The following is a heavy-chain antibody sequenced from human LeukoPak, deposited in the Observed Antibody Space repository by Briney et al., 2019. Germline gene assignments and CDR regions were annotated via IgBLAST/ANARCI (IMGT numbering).Heavy chain of an antibody. D-gene: IGHD3-22*01. Sequence: GGSLRLSCAASGFTVSSNYMSWVRQAPGKGLEWVSVIYSGGSTYYADSVKGRFTISRDNSKNTLYLQMNSLRAEDTAVYYCARVTRYYHDSSGYIGYWGQGTLVTVSS. V-gene: IGHV3-53*01. CDR2: IYSGGST. CDR1: GFTVSSNY. J-gene: IGHJ4*02. CDR3: ARVTRYYHDSSGYIGY.